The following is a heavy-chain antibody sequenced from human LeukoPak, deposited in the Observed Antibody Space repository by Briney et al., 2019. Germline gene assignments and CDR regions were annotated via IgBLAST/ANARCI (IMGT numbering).Heavy chain of an antibody. Sequence: SETLSLTCTVSGGSISSYYWSWIRQPPGKGLEWIGYIYYSGSTNYNPSLKSRVTISVDTSKNHFSLKLSSVTAADTAVYYCAGGDVGAFAIWGQGTMVTVSS. J-gene: IGHJ3*02. CDR2: IYYSGST. D-gene: IGHD1-26*01. CDR3: AGGDVGAFAI. V-gene: IGHV4-59*01. CDR1: GGSISSYY.